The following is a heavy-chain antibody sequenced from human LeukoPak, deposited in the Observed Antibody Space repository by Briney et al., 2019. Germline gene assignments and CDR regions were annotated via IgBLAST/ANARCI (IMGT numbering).Heavy chain of an antibody. Sequence: GRSLRLSCAASGFTFSSYAMHWVRQAPGKGLEWVAVISYDGSNKYYADSVKGRFTISRDNSKNTLYLQMNSLRAEDTAVYYCARDWLTGPVGYWGQGTLVTVSS. CDR1: GFTFSSYA. V-gene: IGHV3-30-3*01. CDR3: ARDWLTGPVGY. CDR2: ISYDGSNK. J-gene: IGHJ4*02. D-gene: IGHD2-15*01.